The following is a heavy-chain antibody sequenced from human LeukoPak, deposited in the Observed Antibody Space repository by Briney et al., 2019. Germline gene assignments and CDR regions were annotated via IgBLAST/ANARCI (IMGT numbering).Heavy chain of an antibody. V-gene: IGHV1-69*05. J-gene: IGHJ2*01. CDR3: ARCVNWGSPHYWYFDL. D-gene: IGHD7-27*01. CDR1: GGTLSNHA. CDR2: IIPVSGTT. Sequence: SSVKVSCKASGGTLSNHAVSWVRQAPRQGLEWMGRIIPVSGTTNYAQKFQGRVTITTDESTSTVYMDLSSLRSEDTAVYFCARCVNWGSPHYWYFDLWGRGTLVAVSS.